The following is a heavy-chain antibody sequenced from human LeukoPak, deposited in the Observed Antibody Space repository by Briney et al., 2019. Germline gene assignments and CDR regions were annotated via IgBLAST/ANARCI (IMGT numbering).Heavy chain of an antibody. CDR3: AKDQPDVGTTAWFFDY. J-gene: IGHJ4*02. D-gene: IGHD1-26*01. CDR2: IRKDGSTK. V-gene: IGHV3-30*02. CDR1: GSTFGSYG. Sequence: GGSLRLSCAASGSTFGSYGIHWVRQAPGKGLEWVAFIRKDGSTKYYTDSVTGRFTISRNNSRDTLYLQMNRLRAEDTAVYYCAKDQPDVGTTAWFFDYWGQGTLVTVSS.